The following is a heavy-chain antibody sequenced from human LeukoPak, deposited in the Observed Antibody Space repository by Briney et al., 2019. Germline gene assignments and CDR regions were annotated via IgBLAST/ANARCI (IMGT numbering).Heavy chain of an antibody. CDR1: GLTFSSYA. V-gene: IGHV3-30-3*01. D-gene: IGHD6-13*01. Sequence: PGGSLRLSCAAAGLTFSSYAMHWVRQAPGKGLEWVAVISYDGSNKYYADSVKGRFTISRDNSKNTLYLQMNSLRAEDTAVYYCARDGAAGGMDVWGQGTTVTVSS. CDR2: ISYDGSNK. J-gene: IGHJ6*02. CDR3: ARDGAAGGMDV.